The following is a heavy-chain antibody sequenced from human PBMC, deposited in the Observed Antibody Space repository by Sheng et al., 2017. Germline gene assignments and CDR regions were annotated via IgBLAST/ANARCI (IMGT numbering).Heavy chain of an antibody. CDR1: GFSFSGYS. D-gene: IGHD2-15*01. V-gene: IGHV3-7*01. CDR3: ARGRYLLGP. J-gene: IGHJ5*02. Sequence: EVQLVESGGGLVQPGGSLRLSCAVSGFSFSGYSMSWVRQAPGKGLEWVAAIKEDGTEKYSGDSVKGRFTISRDNAKKSLFXQMNRLGVEDTAVYYCARGRYLLGPWGQGTLVTVS. CDR2: IKEDGTEK.